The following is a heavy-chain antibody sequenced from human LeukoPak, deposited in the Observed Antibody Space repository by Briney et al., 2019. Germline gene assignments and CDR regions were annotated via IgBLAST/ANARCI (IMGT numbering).Heavy chain of an antibody. D-gene: IGHD6-13*01. CDR2: MNPNSDKP. CDR3: ARGGWAADDY. J-gene: IGHJ4*02. Sequence: ASVKVSCKASGYTFASYDINWVRQATGQGLEWMGWMNPNSDKPGYAQKFQGRVTLTMDTSISTAYMELNRLRSEDTAIYYCARGGWAADDYWGQGTLVTVSS. V-gene: IGHV1-8*01. CDR1: GYTFASYD.